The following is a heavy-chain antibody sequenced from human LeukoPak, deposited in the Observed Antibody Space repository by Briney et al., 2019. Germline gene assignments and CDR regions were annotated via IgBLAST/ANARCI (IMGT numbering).Heavy chain of an antibody. CDR3: ARVSRQFLNWLSPDY. CDR2: ISAYNGNT. CDR1: GYMFSSYG. J-gene: IGHJ4*02. V-gene: IGHV1-18*01. Sequence: ASVKVSCKASGYMFSSYGISWVRQAPGQGLEWMGWISAYNGNTNYAQKPQGRVTMTTDTSTTTAYMELTSLRSDDTAVYYCARVSRQFLNWLSPDYWGQGTLVTVSS. D-gene: IGHD3-3*01.